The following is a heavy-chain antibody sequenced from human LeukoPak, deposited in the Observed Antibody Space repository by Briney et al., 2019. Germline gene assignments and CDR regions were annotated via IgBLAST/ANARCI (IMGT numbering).Heavy chain of an antibody. V-gene: IGHV3-11*01. CDR2: ISSSGSAI. J-gene: IGHJ4*02. CDR3: ARDYYYDSSGYSNN. Sequence: PGGSLRLSCAASGFTFSDNYMSWIRQAPGKGLEWVSYISSSGSAIYYADSVKGRFTISRDNAKNSLYLQMNSLRAEDTAVYYCARDYYYDSSGYSNNWGQGTLVTVSS. D-gene: IGHD3-22*01. CDR1: GFTFSDNY.